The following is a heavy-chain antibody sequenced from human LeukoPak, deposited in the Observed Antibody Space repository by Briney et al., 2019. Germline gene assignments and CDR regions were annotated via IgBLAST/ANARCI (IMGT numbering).Heavy chain of an antibody. D-gene: IGHD3-10*01. CDR1: GFTFYTYW. J-gene: IGHJ6*02. V-gene: IGHV3-7*01. CDR3: AKDRGTLVRGAYYYYYGMDV. CDR2: IKKDGSDN. Sequence: GGSLRLSCAASGFTFYTYWMRWVRQAPGKGLEWVSNIKKDGSDNYNVDSVRGRFTISRDNGNNILYLQMNSLRAEDTAVYYCAKDRGTLVRGAYYYYYGMDVWGQGTTVTVSS.